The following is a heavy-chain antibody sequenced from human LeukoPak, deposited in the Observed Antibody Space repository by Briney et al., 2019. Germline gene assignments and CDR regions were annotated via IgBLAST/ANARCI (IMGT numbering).Heavy chain of an antibody. CDR1: GFTFSSYG. CDR2: IRYDGSNK. CDR3: AKARGYGDQYYFDY. V-gene: IGHV3-30*02. D-gene: IGHD4-17*01. Sequence: GGSLRLSCAASGFTFSSYGMHWVRQAPGKGLEWVAFIRYDGSNKYYADSVKGRFTISRDNSKNTLYLQMNSLRAEDTAVYYCAKARGYGDQYYFDYWGQGALVTVSS. J-gene: IGHJ4*02.